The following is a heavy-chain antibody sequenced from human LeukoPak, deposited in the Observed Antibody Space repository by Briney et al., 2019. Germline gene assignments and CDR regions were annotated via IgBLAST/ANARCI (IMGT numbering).Heavy chain of an antibody. CDR3: ARDGVYGYSYGLPFDY. CDR1: GGTFSSYA. V-gene: IGHV1-69*13. D-gene: IGHD5-18*01. CDR2: IIPIFGTA. J-gene: IGHJ4*02. Sequence: SVKVSCKASGGTFSSYAISWVRQAPGQGLEWMGGIIPIFGTANYAQKFQGRVTITADESTSTAYMELSGLRSEDTAVYYCARDGVYGYSYGLPFDYWGQGTLVTVSS.